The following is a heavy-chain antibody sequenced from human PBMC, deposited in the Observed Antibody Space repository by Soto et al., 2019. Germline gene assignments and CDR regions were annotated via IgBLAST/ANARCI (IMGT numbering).Heavy chain of an antibody. D-gene: IGHD3-22*01. CDR3: ARVFPHYYDSSGYYQPDDAFDI. V-gene: IGHV1-2*02. J-gene: IGHJ3*02. Sequence: GASVKVSCKASGYTFTGYYMHWVRQAPGQGXEWMGWINPNSGGTNYAQKFQGRVTMTRDTSISTAYMELSRLRSGDTAVYYCARVFPHYYDSSGYYQPDDAFDIWGQGIMVTVSS. CDR1: GYTFTGYY. CDR2: INPNSGGT.